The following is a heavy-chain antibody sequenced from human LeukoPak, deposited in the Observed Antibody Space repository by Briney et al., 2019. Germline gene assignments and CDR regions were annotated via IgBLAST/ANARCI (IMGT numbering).Heavy chain of an antibody. CDR2: ISGSGGST. D-gene: IGHD4-23*01. CDR1: GFTFSSYA. V-gene: IGHV3-23*01. J-gene: IGHJ4*02. CDR3: AKRTVYGGNAFDY. Sequence: GGSLRLSCAASGFTFSSYAMSWVRQAPGRGLEWVSAISGSGGSTYYADSVKGRFTISRDNSKNTLYLQMNSLRAEDTAVYYCAKRTVYGGNAFDYWGQGTLVTVSS.